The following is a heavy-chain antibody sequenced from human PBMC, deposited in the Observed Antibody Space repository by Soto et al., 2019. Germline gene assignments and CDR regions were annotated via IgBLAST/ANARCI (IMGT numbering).Heavy chain of an antibody. CDR2: ISAYNGNT. D-gene: IGHD3-10*01. V-gene: IGHV1-18*01. CDR3: ARDDKYYYGSGSYLSYYYYYGMDV. Sequence: GASVKVSCKASGYTFTSYGISWVRQAPGQGLEWMGWISAYNGNTNYAQKLQGRVTMTTDTSTSTAYMELRSLRSDDTAVYYCARDDKYYYGSGSYLSYYYYYGMDVWGQGTTVTVSS. CDR1: GYTFTSYG. J-gene: IGHJ6*02.